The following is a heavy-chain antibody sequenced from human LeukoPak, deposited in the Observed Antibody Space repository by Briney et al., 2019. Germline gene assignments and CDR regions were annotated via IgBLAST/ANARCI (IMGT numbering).Heavy chain of an antibody. CDR2: ISYDGSNK. CDR1: GFTFSSYG. CDR3: AINYYDSSGQFDY. D-gene: IGHD3-22*01. V-gene: IGHV3-30*03. J-gene: IGHJ4*02. Sequence: GGSLRHSCAASGFTFSSYGMHWVRQAPGKGLEWVAVISYDGSNKYYADSVKGRFTISRDNSKNTLYLQMNSLRAEDTAVYYCAINYYDSSGQFDYWGQGTLVTVSS.